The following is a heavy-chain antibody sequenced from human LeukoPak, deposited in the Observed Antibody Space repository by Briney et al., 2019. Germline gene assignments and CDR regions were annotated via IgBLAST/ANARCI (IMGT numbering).Heavy chain of an antibody. V-gene: IGHV3-33*01. CDR1: GFIFNNYG. J-gene: IGHJ4*02. D-gene: IGHD3-10*01. CDR2: IWYDGSNK. Sequence: GGSLRLTCAASGFIFNNYGMHWVRQAPGKGLEWVAGIWYDGSNKYYADSVKGRFTISRDNSKNTLYLQMNSLRAEDTAVYYCAREIQVHYYDYWVQGTLVTVSS. CDR3: AREIQVHYYDY.